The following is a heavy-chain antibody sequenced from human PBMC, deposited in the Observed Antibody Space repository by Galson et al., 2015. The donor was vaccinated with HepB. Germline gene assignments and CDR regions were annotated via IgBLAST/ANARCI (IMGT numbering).Heavy chain of an antibody. CDR1: GGSVSSGSYY. CDR2: IYYSGST. V-gene: IGHV4-61*01. Sequence: SETLSLTCTVSGGSVSSGSYYWSWIRQPPGKGLEWIGYIYYSGSTNYNPSLKSRVTISVDTSKNQFSLKLSSVTAADTAVYYCARDSSGDLRYFGLYYYGMDVWGQGTTVTVSS. CDR3: ARDSSGDLRYFGLYYYGMDV. D-gene: IGHD3-9*01. J-gene: IGHJ6*02.